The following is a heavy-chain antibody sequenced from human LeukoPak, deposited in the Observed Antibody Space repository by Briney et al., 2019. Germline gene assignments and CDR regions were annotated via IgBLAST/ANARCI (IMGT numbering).Heavy chain of an antibody. CDR1: GFRFSSYA. D-gene: IGHD3-3*01. J-gene: IGHJ4*02. CDR2: ISGSGVST. Sequence: GGSLRLSCAASGFRFSSYAMSWVRQAPGKGLEWVSAISGSGVSTYYADSVKGRFTVSRDNSKNTLHLQMSSLRAEDTAVYYCARDSGNTLTYDFWSGYFDYWGQGTLVTVSS. V-gene: IGHV3-23*01. CDR3: ARDSGNTLTYDFWSGYFDY.